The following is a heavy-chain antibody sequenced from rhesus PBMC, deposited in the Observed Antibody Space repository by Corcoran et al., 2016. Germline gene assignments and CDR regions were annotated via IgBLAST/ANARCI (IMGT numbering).Heavy chain of an antibody. CDR3: ASSPSGSWDYFDH. Sequence: QVQLQQWGEGLVKPSETLSLTCAVYGGSISSNYWSWIRHPPGKGLEWLGRIRSGGSTNYNPSLKSRVTISIDTSKNQFSLKLSSVTAADTAVYYCASSPSGSWDYFDHWGQGVLVTVSS. CDR2: IRSGGST. V-gene: IGHV4-160*01. CDR1: GGSISSNY. J-gene: IGHJ4*01. D-gene: IGHD6-25*01.